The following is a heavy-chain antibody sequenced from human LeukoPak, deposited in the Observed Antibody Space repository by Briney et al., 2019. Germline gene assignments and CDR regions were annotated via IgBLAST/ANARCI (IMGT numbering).Heavy chain of an antibody. CDR1: GFTFSSYA. CDR2: MSGSGGST. V-gene: IGHV3-23*01. J-gene: IGHJ4*02. D-gene: IGHD3-9*01. CDR3: AKDLRYFDWSYFDY. Sequence: GGSLRLSCAASGFTFSSYAMSWVRQAPGKGLEWVSAMSGSGGSTYYADSVKGRFTISRDNSKNTLYLQMNSLRAEDTAVYYCAKDLRYFDWSYFDYWGQGTLVTVSS.